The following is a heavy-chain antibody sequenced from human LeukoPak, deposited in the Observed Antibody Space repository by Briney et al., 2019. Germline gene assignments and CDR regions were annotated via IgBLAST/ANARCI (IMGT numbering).Heavy chain of an antibody. J-gene: IGHJ6*02. Sequence: WGSLRLSCAASGFTFSSYTMTWVRQAPGKGLEWVSAISGSGGSTYNADSVKGRFTITRDNSKNTVYLQMNSLRAEDTAVYYCARDSETETGWYYYGMDVWGQGTMVTVSS. CDR3: ARDSETETGWYYYGMDV. V-gene: IGHV3-23*01. CDR2: ISGSGGST. CDR1: GFTFSSYT. D-gene: IGHD1-1*01.